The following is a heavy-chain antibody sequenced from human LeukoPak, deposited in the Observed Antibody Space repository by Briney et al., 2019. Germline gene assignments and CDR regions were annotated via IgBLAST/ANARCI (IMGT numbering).Heavy chain of an antibody. D-gene: IGHD2-2*01. CDR2: IKQDESKR. CDR3: AREASLYCSGNDCYWAFDR. CDR1: GFTFSNYW. V-gene: IGHV3-7*01. Sequence: GGSLRLSCVASGFTFSNYWMSRVRQAPGKGLEWVANIKQDESKRYYVDSVKGRFTISRDNAKNSLYLQINSLRAEDTAVYYCAREASLYCSGNDCYWAFDRWGQGTLVTVSS. J-gene: IGHJ5*02.